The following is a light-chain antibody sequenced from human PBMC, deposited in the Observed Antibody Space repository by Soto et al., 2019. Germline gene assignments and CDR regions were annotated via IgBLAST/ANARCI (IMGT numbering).Light chain of an antibody. V-gene: IGLV4-60*02. CDR1: SGHRSYI. CDR2: LEGSGSY. CDR3: ETWDSNTRV. Sequence: QPVLTQSSSASASLGSSVKLTCTLSSGHRSYIIAWHQQQPGKALRSLMKLEGSGSYNKGSGIPDRFSGSSSGADRYLTISNLQFEDEADYYCETWDSNTRVFGGGTKLTVL. J-gene: IGLJ3*02.